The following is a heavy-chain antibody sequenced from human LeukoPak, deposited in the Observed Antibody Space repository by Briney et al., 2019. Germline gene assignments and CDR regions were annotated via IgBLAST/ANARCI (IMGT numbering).Heavy chain of an antibody. CDR2: ISSSTI. D-gene: IGHD6-6*01. CDR3: ASSSYFDY. Sequence: GGSLRLSCAASGFTFSSYSMNWVRQAPGKGLECVSYISSSTIYYTDSVQGRFTISRDNAKNSLYLQMNSLRAEDTAVYYCASSSYFDYWGQGTLVTVSS. CDR1: GFTFSSYS. V-gene: IGHV3-48*01. J-gene: IGHJ4*02.